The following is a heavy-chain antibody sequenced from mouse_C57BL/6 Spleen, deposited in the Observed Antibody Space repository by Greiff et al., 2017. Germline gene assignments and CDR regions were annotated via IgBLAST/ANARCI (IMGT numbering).Heavy chain of an antibody. V-gene: IGHV14-2*01. J-gene: IGHJ1*03. CDR3: AIPIYYGKYEGSFDV. D-gene: IGHD2-1*01. CDR1: GFNITDYY. CDR2: IDPEDGET. Sequence: VQLQQSGAELVKPGASVKLSCTASGFNITDYYMHWVKQRTEQGLEWIGRIDPEDGETKYAPKFQGKATITADTSSNTAYLQLSSLTSEDTAVYYGAIPIYYGKYEGSFDVWGTGTTVTVSS.